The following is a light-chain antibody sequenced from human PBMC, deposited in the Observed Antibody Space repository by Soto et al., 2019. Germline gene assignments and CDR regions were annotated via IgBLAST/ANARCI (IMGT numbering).Light chain of an antibody. CDR3: QQYDIWPPYT. V-gene: IGKV3-15*01. Sequence: EILLTQSPATLSLSPGERATLSCRASQSVSSYLAWYQQKPGQAPRLLIYDASTRATGIPPRFSGGGSGTEFTVTISSLQSEDFAIYYCQQYDIWPPYTFGQRTKVDIK. J-gene: IGKJ2*01. CDR1: QSVSSY. CDR2: DAS.